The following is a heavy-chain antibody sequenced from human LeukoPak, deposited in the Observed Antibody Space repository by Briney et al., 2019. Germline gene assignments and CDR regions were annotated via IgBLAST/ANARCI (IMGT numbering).Heavy chain of an antibody. Sequence: GASVKVSCQASGGTFSRYAISWLRQAPAQGLAWMGSIIPILCIANYAQKFQGRVTITADKSTSTAYMELSSLRSEDTAVYYCARGNTMVRRYGMDVWGQGTTVTVSS. D-gene: IGHD3-10*01. CDR3: ARGNTMVRRYGMDV. J-gene: IGHJ6*02. V-gene: IGHV1-69*04. CDR2: IIPILCIA. CDR1: GGTFSRYA.